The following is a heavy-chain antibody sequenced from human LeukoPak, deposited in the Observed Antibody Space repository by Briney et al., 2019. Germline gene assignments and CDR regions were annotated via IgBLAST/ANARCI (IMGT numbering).Heavy chain of an antibody. V-gene: IGHV3-23*01. CDR2: ISGSGGST. CDR3: AKGIVAAARFYYGMDV. Sequence: RGSLRLSGAASGFTFSSYAMSWVRQAPGKGLECVSSISGSGGSTYYADSVKGPFTISRDNSKNTLYLQMNSLRAEDTAVYYCAKGIVAAARFYYGMDVWGQGTTVTVSS. J-gene: IGHJ6*02. D-gene: IGHD6-13*01. CDR1: GFTFSSYA.